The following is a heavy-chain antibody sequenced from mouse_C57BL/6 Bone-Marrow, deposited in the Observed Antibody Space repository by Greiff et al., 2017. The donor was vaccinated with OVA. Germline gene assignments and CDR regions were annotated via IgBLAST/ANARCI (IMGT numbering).Heavy chain of an antibody. V-gene: IGHV1-72*01. J-gene: IGHJ1*03. CDR1: GYTFTSYW. Sequence: VQLQQPASESVKPGVSAQLSCKASGYTFTSYWLHWVKRRPGRGLEWIGRIVPNRGGTKSNERFKSKATLTVDKPSCSAYMQLSSLTSEDSAVYYCARESYFDVWGTGTTVTGS. CDR3: ARESYFDV. CDR2: IVPNRGGT.